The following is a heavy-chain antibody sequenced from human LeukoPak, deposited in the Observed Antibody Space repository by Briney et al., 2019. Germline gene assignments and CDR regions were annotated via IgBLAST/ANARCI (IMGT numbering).Heavy chain of an antibody. CDR3: AVAATIGAAAY. V-gene: IGHV4-34*01. Sequence: SETLSLTCAVYGGSFSGYYWSWIRQPPGKGLEWIGEINHGGSTNYNPSLKSRATISVDTSKNQFSLKLSPVTAADTAVYYCAVAATIGAAAYWGQGTLVTVSS. CDR1: GGSFSGYY. CDR2: INHGGST. D-gene: IGHD5-24*01. J-gene: IGHJ4*02.